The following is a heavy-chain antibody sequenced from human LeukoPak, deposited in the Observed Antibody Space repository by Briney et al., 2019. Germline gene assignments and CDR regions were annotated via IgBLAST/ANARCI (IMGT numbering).Heavy chain of an antibody. CDR3: AREYYYGSGSYCFDY. CDR2: INPNSGGT. D-gene: IGHD3-10*01. Sequence: GASVKVSCKASGYTFTGYYMHWVRQAPGQGLEWMGWINPNSGGTNYTQKFQGRVTMTRDTSISTAYMELSRLRSDDTAVYYCAREYYYGSGSYCFDYWGQGTLVTVCS. CDR1: GYTFTGYY. J-gene: IGHJ4*02. V-gene: IGHV1-2*02.